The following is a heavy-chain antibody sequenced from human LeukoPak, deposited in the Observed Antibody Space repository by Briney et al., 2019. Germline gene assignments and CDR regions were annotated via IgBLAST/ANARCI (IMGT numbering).Heavy chain of an antibody. CDR3: ARFGSLREPIHDY. CDR2: IYHSGST. D-gene: IGHD3-16*01. V-gene: IGHV4-4*02. CDR1: GGSISSSNW. Sequence: SGTLSLTCAVSGGSISSSNWWSWVRQPPGKGLEWIGEIYHSGSTNYNPSLRSRVTISVDTSKNQFSLKLSSVTAADTAMYYCARFGSLREPIHDYWGQGTLVTVSS. J-gene: IGHJ4*02.